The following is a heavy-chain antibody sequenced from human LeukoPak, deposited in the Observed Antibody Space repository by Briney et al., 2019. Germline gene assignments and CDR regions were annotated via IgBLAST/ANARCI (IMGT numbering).Heavy chain of an antibody. CDR1: ADTFSSYD. D-gene: IGHD6-13*01. CDR3: ARTYSRYCYFDL. Sequence: AAAQVSCYASADTFSSYDINWWRRATGEGRKWMGWMNPNSGNTGYSQKFQGRVTMTRNTCIRRADMELRSLRSEDTAVYYCARTYSRYCYFDLWGRGTLVTVSS. V-gene: IGHV1-8*01. CDR2: MNPNSGNT. J-gene: IGHJ2*01.